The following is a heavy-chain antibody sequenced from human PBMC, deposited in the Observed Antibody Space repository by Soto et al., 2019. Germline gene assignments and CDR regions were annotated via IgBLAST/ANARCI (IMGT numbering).Heavy chain of an antibody. V-gene: IGHV4-59*01. D-gene: IGHD2-21*02. Sequence: GKGLEWIGYIHYGGAPKYNPSLKSRVTISVDTSKTQFSLKLSSVTAADTAVYFCEAVDCLRDVQSVSAFRLKRSSDL. J-gene: IGHJ2*01. CDR3: EAVDCLRDVQSVSAFRLKRSSDL. CDR2: IHYGGAP.